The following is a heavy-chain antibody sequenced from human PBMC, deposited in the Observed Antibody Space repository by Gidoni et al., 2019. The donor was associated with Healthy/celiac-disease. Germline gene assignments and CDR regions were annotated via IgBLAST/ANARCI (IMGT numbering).Heavy chain of an antibody. V-gene: IGHV3-9*01. CDR2: ISWNSGSI. D-gene: IGHD2-2*01. J-gene: IGHJ6*02. CDR1: GFTFDHYA. Sequence: EVQLVASGGGLVQPGRSLRLSCAASGFTFDHYAMHWVRQAAGKGLEWVSGISWNSGSIGYADSVKGRFTIARDNGKNSLYLQMNSLRAEDTALYYCAKGHVVVPAAKSTFYGMDVWGQGTTVTVSS. CDR3: AKGHVVVPAAKSTFYGMDV.